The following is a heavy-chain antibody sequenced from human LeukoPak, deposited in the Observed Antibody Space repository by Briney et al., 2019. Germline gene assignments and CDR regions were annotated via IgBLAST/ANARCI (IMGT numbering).Heavy chain of an antibody. J-gene: IGHJ4*02. CDR2: ISSSSSTI. CDR1: GFTFSSYS. Sequence: PGGSLRLSSAASGFTFSSYSMNWVRQAPGKGLEWVSYISSSSSTIYYADSVKGRFTISRDNAKNSLYLQMNSLRAEDTAVYYCARGRGSSPGGFPYYFDYWGQGTLVTVSS. CDR3: ARGRGSSPGGFPYYFDY. D-gene: IGHD6-6*01. V-gene: IGHV3-48*01.